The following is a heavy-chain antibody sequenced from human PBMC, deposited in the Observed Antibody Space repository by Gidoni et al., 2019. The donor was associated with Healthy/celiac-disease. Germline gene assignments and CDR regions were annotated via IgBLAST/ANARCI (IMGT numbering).Heavy chain of an antibody. CDR3: AKDCKNGDYVCGWFDP. V-gene: IGHV3-23*01. CDR2: ISGSGGST. Sequence: EVQLLESGVGLVQPGGSLRLSCAASGFTFSSYAMSWVRQAPGKGLEWVSAISGSGGSTYYADSVKGRFTISRDNSKNTLYLQMNSLRAEDTAVYYCAKDCKNGDYVCGWFDPWGQGTLVTVSS. J-gene: IGHJ5*02. D-gene: IGHD4-17*01. CDR1: GFTFSSYA.